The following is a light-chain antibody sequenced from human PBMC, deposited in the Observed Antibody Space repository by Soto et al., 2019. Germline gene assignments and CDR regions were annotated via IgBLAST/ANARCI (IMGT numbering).Light chain of an antibody. CDR1: QSVSRNF. CDR3: PQYDSYTRT. J-gene: IGKJ1*01. CDR2: GAS. V-gene: IGKV3-20*01. Sequence: ENVLTQSPGTLSLSPGERATLSCRASQSVSRNFLAWYQQTPGQAPRLLIYGASNRDTGIQDRFSGSGAGPEFTRTISRLEPEDVAVYSCPQYDSYTRTFGQGTKVDIK.